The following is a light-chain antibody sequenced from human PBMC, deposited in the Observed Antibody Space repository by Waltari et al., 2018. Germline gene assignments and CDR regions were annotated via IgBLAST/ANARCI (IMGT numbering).Light chain of an antibody. V-gene: IGLV2-11*01. CDR2: DVT. CDR1: SSDVGGYDF. Sequence: QSVLTQPPSVSGSPGHSVTISCPGTSSDVGGYDFVSWYQQDPGNAPKLLIFDVTKRPSGVPSRFSASKSGNTASLTISGLQAEDEADYYCCSYAVTSSSYVFGGGTKVIV. CDR3: CSYAVTSSSYV. J-gene: IGLJ1*01.